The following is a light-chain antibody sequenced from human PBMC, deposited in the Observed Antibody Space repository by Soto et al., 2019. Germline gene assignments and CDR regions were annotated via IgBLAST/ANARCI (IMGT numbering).Light chain of an antibody. CDR2: GAS. CDR3: QQYNNWPPIT. J-gene: IGKJ5*01. CDR1: QSVRSSH. V-gene: IGKV3-20*01. Sequence: EIGLTQSPGTLSLSPGERATLSCRASQSVRSSHLAWHQQMPGQAPRLLIYGASSRATGIPDRFSGSGSGTEFTLTISSLQSEDFAVYYCQQYNNWPPITFGQGTRLEIK.